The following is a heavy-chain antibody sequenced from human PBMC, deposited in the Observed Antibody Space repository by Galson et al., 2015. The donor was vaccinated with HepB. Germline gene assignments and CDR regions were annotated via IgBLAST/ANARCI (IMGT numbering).Heavy chain of an antibody. CDR3: ATTTWGTMIAPGGGGDYYYGMDV. CDR1: GYTLTELS. V-gene: IGHV1-24*01. D-gene: IGHD3-22*01. J-gene: IGHJ6*02. CDR2: FDPEDGET. Sequence: SCKVSGYTLTELSMHWVRQAPGKGLEWMGGFDPEDGETIYAQKIQSRVTMTEDTSTDTAYMELSSLRSEDTAVYYCATTTWGTMIAPGGGGDYYYGMDVWGQGTTVTVSS.